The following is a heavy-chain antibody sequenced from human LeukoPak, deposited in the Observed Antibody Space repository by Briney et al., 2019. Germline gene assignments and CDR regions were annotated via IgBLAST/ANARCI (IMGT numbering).Heavy chain of an antibody. CDR3: ARDAYDVWSMDV. CDR1: GFTFSSYS. J-gene: IGHJ6*03. CDR2: ISSSTI. Sequence: GGSLRLSCAASGFTFSSYSMNWVRQAPGKGLEWVSYISSSTIYYADSVKGRFTISRDNAKNSLYLQMNSLRAVDTAVYYCARDAYDVWSMDVWGKGTTVTVSS. D-gene: IGHD3-3*01. V-gene: IGHV3-48*04.